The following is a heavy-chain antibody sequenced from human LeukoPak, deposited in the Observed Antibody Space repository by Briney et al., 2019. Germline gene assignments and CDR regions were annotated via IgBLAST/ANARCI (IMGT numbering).Heavy chain of an antibody. CDR2: IIPILGKA. J-gene: IGHJ4*02. CDR3: ARGRVRARRGCSSTSCHPYYFDY. D-gene: IGHD2-2*01. V-gene: IGHV1-69*08. CDR1: GGTFSSYT. Sequence: ASVKVSCKASGGTFSSYTISWVRQAPGQGLEWMGRIIPILGKANYAQKFQGRVTITRNTSISTAYMELSSLRSEDTAVYYCARGRVRARRGCSSTSCHPYYFDYWGQGTLVTVSS.